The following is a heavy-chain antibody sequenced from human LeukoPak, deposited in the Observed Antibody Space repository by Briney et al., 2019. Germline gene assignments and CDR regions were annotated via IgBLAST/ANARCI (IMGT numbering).Heavy chain of an antibody. CDR1: GFTFSSYG. CDR3: AKAPRTLRYFET. V-gene: IGHV3-23*01. CDR2: ISGSGGST. J-gene: IGHJ5*02. Sequence: HPGGSLRLSCAASGFTFSSYGTSWVRQAPGKGLEWVSTISGSGGSTYYADSGKGRFTIARDNSKNTLDLPMNSLRAEDTAVYYCAKAPRTLRYFETWGQGTLVTVSS. D-gene: IGHD3-9*01.